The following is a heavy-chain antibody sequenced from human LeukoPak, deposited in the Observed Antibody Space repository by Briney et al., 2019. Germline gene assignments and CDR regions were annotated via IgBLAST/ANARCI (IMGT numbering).Heavy chain of an antibody. Sequence: SETLSLTCAVYGGSFSGYYWSWIRQPPGKGLEWIGSIYYSGSTYYNPSLKSRVTISVDTSKNQFSLKLSSVTAADTAVYYCARHWGVDYGDYSRDYWGQGTLVTVSS. CDR2: IYYSGST. CDR1: GGSFSGYY. CDR3: ARHWGVDYGDYSRDY. D-gene: IGHD4-17*01. J-gene: IGHJ4*02. V-gene: IGHV4-34*01.